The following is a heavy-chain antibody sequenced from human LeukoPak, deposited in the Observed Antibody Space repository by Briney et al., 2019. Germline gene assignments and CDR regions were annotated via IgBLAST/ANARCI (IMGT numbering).Heavy chain of an antibody. J-gene: IGHJ3*02. Sequence: GGSLRLSCAASGFTLSTYAMHWVRQAPGKGLEWVAVISYDGSSKYYADSVKGRFTISRDNSKNTLYLQMNSLRAEDTAVYYCAKGSKLPGVLVAFDIWGQGTMVTVSS. CDR3: AKGSKLPGVLVAFDI. D-gene: IGHD3-3*02. CDR1: GFTLSTYA. CDR2: ISYDGSSK. V-gene: IGHV3-30-3*01.